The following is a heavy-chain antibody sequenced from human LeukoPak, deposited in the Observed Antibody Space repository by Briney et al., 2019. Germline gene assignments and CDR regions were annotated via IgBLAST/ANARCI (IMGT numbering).Heavy chain of an antibody. J-gene: IGHJ5*02. CDR1: GGSFSGYY. V-gene: IGHV4-34*01. CDR3: ARASFEYSSSRHLEWLDP. D-gene: IGHD6-6*01. Sequence: SETLSLTCAVYGGSFSGYYWSWIRQPPGKGLEWIGEINHSGSTNYNPSLKSRVTISVDTSKNQFSLKLSSVTAADTAVYYCARASFEYSSSRHLEWLDPWGQGTLVTVSS. CDR2: INHSGST.